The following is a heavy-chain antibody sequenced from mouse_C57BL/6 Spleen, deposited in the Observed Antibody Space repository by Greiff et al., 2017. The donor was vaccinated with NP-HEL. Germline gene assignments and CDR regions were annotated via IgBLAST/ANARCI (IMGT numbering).Heavy chain of an antibody. Sequence: EVQRVESGGGLVKPGGSLKLSCAASGFTFSSYAMSWVRQTPEKRLEWVATISDGGSYTYYPDNVKGRFTISRDNAKNNLYLQMSHLKSEDTAMYYCARGRYYFDYWGQGTTLTVSS. J-gene: IGHJ2*01. CDR1: GFTFSSYA. CDR3: ARGRYYFDY. CDR2: ISDGGSYT. V-gene: IGHV5-4*01.